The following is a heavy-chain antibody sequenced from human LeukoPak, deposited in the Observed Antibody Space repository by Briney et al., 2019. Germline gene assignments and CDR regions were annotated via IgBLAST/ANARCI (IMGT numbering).Heavy chain of an antibody. CDR1: GGTFSSYA. D-gene: IGHD2-2*01. Sequence: ASVKVSCKASGGTFSSYAISWVRQAPGQGLEWMGWISAYNGNTNYAQKLQGRVTMTTDTSTSTAYMELRSLRSDDTAVYYCATRGYCSSTSCPGDAFDIWGQGTMVTVSS. V-gene: IGHV1-18*01. J-gene: IGHJ3*02. CDR3: ATRGYCSSTSCPGDAFDI. CDR2: ISAYNGNT.